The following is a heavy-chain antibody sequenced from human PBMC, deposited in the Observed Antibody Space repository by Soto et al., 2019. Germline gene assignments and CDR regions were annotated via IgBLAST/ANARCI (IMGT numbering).Heavy chain of an antibody. CDR3: ARPVLMDTGMRYYYGMDV. V-gene: IGHV1-69*01. D-gene: IGHD5-18*01. CDR2: IIPMFGTA. J-gene: IGHJ6*02. Sequence: QVQLVQSGAEVKKPGSSVKVSCKASGGTFSSYAMNWVRQAPGQGLEWMGGIIPMFGTADYAQKFQGRVTMTADESTSTAYMELSSLRSEDTAVYYCARPVLMDTGMRYYYGMDVWGQGTTVTVSS. CDR1: GGTFSSYA.